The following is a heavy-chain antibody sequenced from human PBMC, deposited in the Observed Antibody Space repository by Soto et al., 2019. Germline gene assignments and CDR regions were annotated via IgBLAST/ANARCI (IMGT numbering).Heavy chain of an antibody. CDR1: GFTFSSYA. V-gene: IGHV3-23*01. CDR2: ISGSGGST. CDR3: AKGGVSGYYFED. Sequence: EVQVLESGGGLVQPGGSLRLSCAASGFTFSSYAMSWVRQAPGKGLEWVPGISGSGGSTYYADSEKGRFTISRDNSKNTLYPQMNSLRAEDTAGYYCAKGGVSGYYFEDWGPGVRVTVSS. D-gene: IGHD3-10*01. J-gene: IGHJ4*02.